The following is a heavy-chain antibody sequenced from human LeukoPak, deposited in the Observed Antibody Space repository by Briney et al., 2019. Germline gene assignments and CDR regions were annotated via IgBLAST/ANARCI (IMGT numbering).Heavy chain of an antibody. CDR1: GGSISSYY. Sequence: SETLSRTCTVSGGSISSYYWSWIRQPPGKGLEWIGYIYYSGSTYYYNPSLKSRVTMSVDTSKNQFSLKLSSVTAADTAVYYCARQYYYDGSGPFQHWGQGTLVTVSS. V-gene: IGHV4-59*08. CDR2: IYYSGSTY. D-gene: IGHD3-22*01. CDR3: ARQYYYDGSGPFQH. J-gene: IGHJ1*01.